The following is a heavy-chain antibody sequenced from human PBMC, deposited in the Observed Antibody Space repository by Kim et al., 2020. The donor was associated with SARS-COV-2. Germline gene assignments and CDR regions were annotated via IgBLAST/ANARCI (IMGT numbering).Heavy chain of an antibody. CDR3: ARGLGSGYTDY. D-gene: IGHD3-3*01. J-gene: IGHJ4*02. CDR2: MSYSGST. Sequence: SETLSLTCTVSGGSTNSYYWSWIRQPPGKGLEWIGYMSYSGSTNYNPSLQSRVTISVDTSKNQFSLKLSSVTAADTAVYFCARGLGSGYTDYWGQGTLVTVSS. CDR1: GGSTNSYY. V-gene: IGHV4-59*13.